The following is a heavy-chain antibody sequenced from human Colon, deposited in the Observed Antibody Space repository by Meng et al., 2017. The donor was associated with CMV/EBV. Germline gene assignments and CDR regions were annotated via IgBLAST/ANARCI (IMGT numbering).Heavy chain of an antibody. D-gene: IGHD6-19*01. J-gene: IGHJ4*02. CDR3: ARGRIGVTGPSPGPDY. Sequence: ASVKVSCKTSGYTFTAYYIHWVRQAPGQGLEWMGWINPKSGGKNFAQKFQGRVAMTTGTSISTAYLEVTSLTSDDTAVYYCARGRIGVTGPSPGPDYWGQGALVTVSS. CDR1: GYTFTAYY. CDR2: INPKSGGK. V-gene: IGHV1-2*02.